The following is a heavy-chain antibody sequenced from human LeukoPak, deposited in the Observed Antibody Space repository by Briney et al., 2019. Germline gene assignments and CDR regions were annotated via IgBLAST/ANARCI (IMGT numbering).Heavy chain of an antibody. D-gene: IGHD3-22*01. Sequence: ASVKVSCKASGYTFTSYGISWVRQATGQGLEWMGWMNPNSGNTGYAQKFQGRVTMTRNTSISTAYMELSSLRSEDTAVYYCARGDSMLMWLPPTAHAFDIWGQGTMVTVSS. CDR3: ARGDSMLMWLPPTAHAFDI. V-gene: IGHV1-8*02. CDR2: MNPNSGNT. J-gene: IGHJ3*02. CDR1: GYTFTSYG.